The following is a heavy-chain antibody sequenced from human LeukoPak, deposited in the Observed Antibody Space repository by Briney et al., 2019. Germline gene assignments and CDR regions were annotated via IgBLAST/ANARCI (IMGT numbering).Heavy chain of an antibody. CDR3: AQLLDDNPIRWYFGL. V-gene: IGHV3-23*01. CDR1: GFTFSSYA. D-gene: IGHD1-14*01. Sequence: GGSLRLSCPASGFTFSSYALSWVRQAPGKGLEWVSSISESGDTPYYADSVKGLFTISRDNSKNTLYLQMSSLRAEDTAVYYCAQLLDDNPIRWYFGLWGRGTLVTVSS. J-gene: IGHJ2*01. CDR2: ISESGDTP.